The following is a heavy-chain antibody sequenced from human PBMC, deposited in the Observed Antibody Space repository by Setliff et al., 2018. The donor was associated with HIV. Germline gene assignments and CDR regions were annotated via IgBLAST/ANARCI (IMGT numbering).Heavy chain of an antibody. V-gene: IGHV4-39*01. CDR1: GVSTISSSSSYY. D-gene: IGHD1-7*01. CDR3: ARRGIIAGTTDF. J-gene: IGHJ4*02. CDR2: IFYSGST. Sequence: PSETLSLTCIVSGVSTISSSSSYYWGWIRQPPGKGLEWIGNIFYSGSTYYNPSLKSRVLISVDTSKNQFSLKLTSVTAADTAVYYCARRGIIAGTTDFWGQGTPVTVSS.